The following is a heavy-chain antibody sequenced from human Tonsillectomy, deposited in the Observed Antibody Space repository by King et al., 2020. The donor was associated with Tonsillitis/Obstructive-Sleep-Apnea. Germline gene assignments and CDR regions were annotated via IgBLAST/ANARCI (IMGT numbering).Heavy chain of an antibody. J-gene: IGHJ6*04. CDR1: GYTFINYW. Sequence: QLVQSGAEVKEPGASLKISCKGFGYTFINYWIGWVRQMPGKGLEWMGIIYPGDSEIRYSPSFQGQVTISADKSISTAYLQWSSLKSSDTAMYYCVGHPDVVVPAASLVDGWGKGTTVTVSS. CDR2: IYPGDSEI. CDR3: VGHPDVVVPAASLVDG. D-gene: IGHD2-2*01. V-gene: IGHV5-51*01.